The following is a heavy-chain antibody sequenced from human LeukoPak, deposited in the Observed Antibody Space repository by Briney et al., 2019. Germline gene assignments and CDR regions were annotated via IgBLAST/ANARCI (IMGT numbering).Heavy chain of an antibody. Sequence: KPGGSLRLSCAASGFTFSNAWMSWVRQAPGKGLEWVGRIKSKTDGGTTDYAAPVKGRFTISRDDSKNTLYLQMNSLKTEDTAVYYCTTDYYEWLRYFDYWGQGTLVTVSS. CDR1: GFTFSNAW. D-gene: IGHD5-12*01. V-gene: IGHV3-15*01. J-gene: IGHJ4*02. CDR2: IKSKTDGGTT. CDR3: TTDYYEWLRYFDY.